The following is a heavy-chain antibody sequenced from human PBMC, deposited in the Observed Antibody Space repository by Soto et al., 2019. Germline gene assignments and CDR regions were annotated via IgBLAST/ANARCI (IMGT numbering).Heavy chain of an antibody. J-gene: IGHJ3*01. CDR1: GYTFRDYS. CDR3: ATDLGPSFYYSAVRPLTPFDL. CDR2: IIPVFQTP. D-gene: IGHD3-10*01. V-gene: IGHV1-69*01. Sequence: QERLVQSGAEAKRPGSSVKVSCKASGYTFRDYSINWVRQAPGQAPEWMGGIIPVFQTPNYAQNFQGRLTIAADESTATASMELSSLRADDTAVYYCATDLGPSFYYSAVRPLTPFDLWGQGTMVTVSS.